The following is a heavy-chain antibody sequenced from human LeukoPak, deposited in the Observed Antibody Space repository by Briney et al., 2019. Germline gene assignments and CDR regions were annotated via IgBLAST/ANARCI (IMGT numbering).Heavy chain of an antibody. J-gene: IGHJ3*02. D-gene: IGHD2-15*01. CDR3: ARDRRVEVVVAAKFRTETSDAFEI. CDR1: GFTFSSYW. Sequence: GGSLRLSCTASGFTFSSYWMSWVRQSPTNGLEWVANINQDGSEKYCVDSVKGRFTISRDNAKNTLYLQMNSLRAEDTAVYYCARDRRVEVVVAAKFRTETSDAFEIWGQGTMATVSS. V-gene: IGHV3-7*01. CDR2: INQDGSEK.